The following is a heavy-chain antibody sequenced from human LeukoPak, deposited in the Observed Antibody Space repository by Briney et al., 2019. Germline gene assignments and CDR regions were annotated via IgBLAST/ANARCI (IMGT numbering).Heavy chain of an antibody. J-gene: IGHJ4*02. V-gene: IGHV3-23*01. Sequence: GGSLRLSCAASGFTFSSYAMSWVRQAPGKGLEWVSAISGSGGSTYYADSVKGRFTISRDNSKNTLYLQMNSLRAEDTAVYYCAKDIGDYGDYGAFDYWGQGTLVTVSS. D-gene: IGHD4-17*01. CDR3: AKDIGDYGDYGAFDY. CDR2: ISGSGGST. CDR1: GFTFSSYA.